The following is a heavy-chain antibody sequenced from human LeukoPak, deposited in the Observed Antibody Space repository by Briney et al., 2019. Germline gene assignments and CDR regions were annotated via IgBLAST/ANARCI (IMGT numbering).Heavy chain of an antibody. CDR3: AGIVGATSPYYYYYMDV. Sequence: SGGSLRLSCAASGFTFSSYSMNWVRQAPGKGLEWVSYISSSGSTIYYADSVKGRFTISRDNAKNSLYLQMNSLRAEDTAVYYCAGIVGATSPYYYYYMDVWGKGTTVTISS. CDR2: ISSSGSTI. V-gene: IGHV3-48*04. D-gene: IGHD1-26*01. J-gene: IGHJ6*03. CDR1: GFTFSSYS.